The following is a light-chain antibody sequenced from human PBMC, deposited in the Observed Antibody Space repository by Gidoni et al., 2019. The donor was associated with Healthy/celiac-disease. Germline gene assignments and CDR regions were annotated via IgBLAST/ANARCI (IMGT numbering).Light chain of an antibody. CDR2: KAS. CDR3: QQYNSYSPEYT. V-gene: IGKV1-5*03. CDR1: QSISSW. Sequence: DIQMTQSPSTLSGSVGDRVTITCRASQSISSWLAWYQQKPGKAPKLLIYKASSLESGVPSRFSGSGSGTEFTLTISSLQPDDFATYYCQQYNSYSPEYTFGQGTKLEIK. J-gene: IGKJ2*01.